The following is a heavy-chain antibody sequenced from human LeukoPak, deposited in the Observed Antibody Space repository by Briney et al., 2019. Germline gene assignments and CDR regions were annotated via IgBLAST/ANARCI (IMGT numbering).Heavy chain of an antibody. J-gene: IGHJ4*02. Sequence: GGSLRLSCAASGFTFSSYAMSWVRQAPGKGLEWVSAISGSGGSTYYADSVKGRYTISRDNSKNTLYLQMNSLRAEDTAVYYSAKSKQWLGSLSDYWGQGTLVTVSS. D-gene: IGHD6-19*01. CDR2: ISGSGGST. V-gene: IGHV3-23*01. CDR3: AKSKQWLGSLSDY. CDR1: GFTFSSYA.